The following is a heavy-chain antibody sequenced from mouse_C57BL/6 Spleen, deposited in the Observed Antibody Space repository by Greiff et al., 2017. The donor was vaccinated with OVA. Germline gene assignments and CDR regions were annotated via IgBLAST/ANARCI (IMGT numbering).Heavy chain of an antibody. CDR2: IYPGSGNT. Sequence: VQLQQSGAELVRPGASVKLSCKASGYTFTDYYINWVKQRPGQGLEWIARIYPGSGNTYYNEKFKGKATLTAENSSSTAYMQLSSLTSEDSAVYFCARWNYYGSSLNYWYFDVWGTGTTVTVSS. D-gene: IGHD1-1*01. V-gene: IGHV1-76*01. CDR1: GYTFTDYY. CDR3: ARWNYYGSSLNYWYFDV. J-gene: IGHJ1*03.